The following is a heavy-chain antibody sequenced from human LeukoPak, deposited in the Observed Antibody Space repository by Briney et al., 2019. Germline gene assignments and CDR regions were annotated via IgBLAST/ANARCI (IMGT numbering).Heavy chain of an antibody. D-gene: IGHD3-22*01. CDR3: AANVHSSGYYYDA. Sequence: ASVKVSCEASGYTFTGYYMHWVRQAPGQGLEWMGWINPNSGGTNYAQKFQGRVTMTRDTSISTAYMELSRLRSDDTAVYYCAANVHSSGYYYDAWGQGTLVTVSS. V-gene: IGHV1-2*02. CDR2: INPNSGGT. J-gene: IGHJ5*02. CDR1: GYTFTGYY.